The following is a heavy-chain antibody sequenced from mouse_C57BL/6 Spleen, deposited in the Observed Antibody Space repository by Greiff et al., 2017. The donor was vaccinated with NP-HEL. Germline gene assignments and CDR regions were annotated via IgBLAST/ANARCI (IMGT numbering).Heavy chain of an antibody. Sequence: QVQLQQPGTELVKPGASVKLSCKASGYTFTSYWMHWVKQRPGQGLEWIGNINPSNGGTNYNEKFKSKATLTVAKSSSTAYMQLSSLTSEDSAVYYCAGGTVYGGWYCDVWGTGTTVTGSS. CDR2: INPSNGGT. CDR3: AGGTVYGGWYCDV. J-gene: IGHJ1*03. CDR1: GYTFTSYW. D-gene: IGHD1-1*01. V-gene: IGHV1-53*01.